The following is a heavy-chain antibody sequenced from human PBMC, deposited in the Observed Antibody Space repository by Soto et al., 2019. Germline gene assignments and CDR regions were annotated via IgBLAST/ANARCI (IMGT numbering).Heavy chain of an antibody. Sequence: EVQLVESGGGLVQPGGSLRLSCAASGFTFSSYSMNWVRQAPGKGLEWVSYISSSSSTIYYADSVKGRFTISRDNAKNSLYLPLNSLRDEDTAVYYCARDSGVDGYNLFDWFDPWGQGTLVTVSS. CDR1: GFTFSSYS. V-gene: IGHV3-48*02. J-gene: IGHJ5*02. D-gene: IGHD5-12*01. CDR2: ISSSSSTI. CDR3: ARDSGVDGYNLFDWFDP.